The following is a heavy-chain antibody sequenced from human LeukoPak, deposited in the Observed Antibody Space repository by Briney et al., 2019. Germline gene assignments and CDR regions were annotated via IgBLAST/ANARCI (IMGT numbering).Heavy chain of an antibody. CDR1: GYTFTGYY. Sequence: ASLKVSCKASGYTFTGYYMHWVRQAPGQGLEWMGRINPNSGGTNYGQKFQGRVTMTRDTPINTAYMELSRLRSDDTAVYYCAREENCSGGSCYYYWGQGTLVTVSS. CDR2: INPNSGGT. J-gene: IGHJ4*02. CDR3: AREENCSGGSCYYY. V-gene: IGHV1-2*06. D-gene: IGHD2-15*01.